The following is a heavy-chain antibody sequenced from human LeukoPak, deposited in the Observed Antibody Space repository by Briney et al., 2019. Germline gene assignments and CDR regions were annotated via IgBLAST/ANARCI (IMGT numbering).Heavy chain of an antibody. CDR3: AREDQYYYDSSGYLDY. CDR1: GGSISSSSYY. Sequence: SETLSLTCTVSGGSISSSSYYWGWIRQPPGKGLEWIGSIYYSGSTYYNPSLKSRVTISVDTSKNQFSLKLSSVTAADTAVYYCAREDQYYYDSSGYLDYWGQGTLVTVSS. J-gene: IGHJ4*02. CDR2: IYYSGST. D-gene: IGHD3-22*01. V-gene: IGHV4-39*07.